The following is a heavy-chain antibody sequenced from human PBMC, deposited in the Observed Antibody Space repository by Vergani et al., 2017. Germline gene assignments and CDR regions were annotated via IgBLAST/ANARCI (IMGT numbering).Heavy chain of an antibody. V-gene: IGHV3-23*01. Sequence: EVQLLESGGGLVQPGGSLRLSCAASGFTFSSYAMSWVRQVPGKGLEWVSGISGSGGNTYYANSVKGRFTISRDNSKNTLYLQMYSLRADDTAVYYCAKGVYCSSTSCYEGRGYYYGMGVWGQGTTVTFSS. CDR2: ISGSGGNT. D-gene: IGHD2-2*01. CDR1: GFTFSSYA. CDR3: AKGVYCSSTSCYEGRGYYYGMGV. J-gene: IGHJ6*02.